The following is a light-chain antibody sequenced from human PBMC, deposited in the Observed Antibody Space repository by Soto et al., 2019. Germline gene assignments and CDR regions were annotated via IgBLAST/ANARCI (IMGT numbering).Light chain of an antibody. CDR2: GAS. CDR3: QQLNSFPIP. CDR1: QGIANF. Sequence: IQLTQSPSSLSASVGDRVTISCRASQGIANFLAWYQQKPGKAPKLLIYGASTLQSEVPSRFSGSGSGTDFTLTISSLQPEDFATYYCQQLNSFPIPCGPGTKVDIK. J-gene: IGKJ3*01. V-gene: IGKV1-9*01.